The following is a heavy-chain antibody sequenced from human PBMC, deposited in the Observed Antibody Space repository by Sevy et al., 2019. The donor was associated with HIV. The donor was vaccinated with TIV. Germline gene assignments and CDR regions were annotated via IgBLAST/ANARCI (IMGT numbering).Heavy chain of an antibody. J-gene: IGHJ4*02. CDR3: ARDLEFYDNGDYGPAFMPDY. D-gene: IGHD4-17*01. CDR1: GFTFSSYG. CDR2: IWFDGSNT. Sequence: GGSLRLSCAASGFTFSSYGMHWVRQAPGKGLEWVALIWFDGSNTYYADSVKGRFTISRDIAKNTLSLQMNSLRGEDTAVYYWARDLEFYDNGDYGPAFMPDYWGQGTLVTVSS. V-gene: IGHV3-33*01.